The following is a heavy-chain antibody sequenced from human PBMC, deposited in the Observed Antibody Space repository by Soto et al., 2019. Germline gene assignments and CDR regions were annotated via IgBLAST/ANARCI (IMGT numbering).Heavy chain of an antibody. CDR1: GGSFSGYY. CDR3: ARGWGIVGAIDY. Sequence: PSETLSLTCAVYGGSFSGYYWSWIRQPPGKGLEWIGEINHSGSTNYNPSLKSRVTISVDTSKNQFSLKLSSVTAADTAVYYCARGWGIVGAIDYWGQGTLVTVSS. D-gene: IGHD1-26*01. J-gene: IGHJ4*02. CDR2: INHSGST. V-gene: IGHV4-34*01.